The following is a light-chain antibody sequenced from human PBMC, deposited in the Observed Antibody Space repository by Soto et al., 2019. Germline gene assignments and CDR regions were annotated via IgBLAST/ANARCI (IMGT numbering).Light chain of an antibody. CDR3: QKYNSAPPPFT. V-gene: IGKV1-27*01. Sequence: DIQMTQSPSSLSASVGDRVTITCRASQGISNYLAWYQQKPGKVPKLLIYAASTLQSGVPSRFSGSGSGTDFTLTISSLQPEAVAPYYCQKYNSAPPPFTFGPGTKVDIK. CDR1: QGISNY. CDR2: AAS. J-gene: IGKJ3*01.